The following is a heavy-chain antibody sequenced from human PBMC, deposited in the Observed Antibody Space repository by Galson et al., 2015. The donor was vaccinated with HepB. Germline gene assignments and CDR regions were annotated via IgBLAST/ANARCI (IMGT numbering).Heavy chain of an antibody. V-gene: IGHV3-30*04. D-gene: IGHD3-10*01. CDR3: ATMVRGVIPN. CDR2: ISYDGSNK. J-gene: IGHJ4*02. CDR1: GFTFSSYA. Sequence: SLRLSCAASGFTFSSYAMHWVRQAPGKGLEWVAVISYDGSNKYYADSVKGRFTISRDNSKNTLYLQMNSLRAEDTAVYYCATMVRGVIPNWGQGTLVTVSS.